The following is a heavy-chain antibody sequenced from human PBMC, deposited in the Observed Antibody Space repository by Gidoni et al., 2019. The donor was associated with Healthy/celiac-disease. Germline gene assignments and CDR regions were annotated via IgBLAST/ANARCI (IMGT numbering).Heavy chain of an antibody. CDR2: INHSGST. CDR1: GGSFSGYY. CDR3: ARYGVYGSGSYYRPQYYFDY. V-gene: IGHV4-34*01. Sequence: QVQLQQWGAGLLKPSETLSLTCAVYGGSFSGYYWSWIRQPPGKGLEWIGEINHSGSTNYNPSLKSRVTISVDTSKNQFSLKLSSVTAADTAVYYCARYGVYGSGSYYRPQYYFDYWGQGTLVTVSS. J-gene: IGHJ4*02. D-gene: IGHD3-10*01.